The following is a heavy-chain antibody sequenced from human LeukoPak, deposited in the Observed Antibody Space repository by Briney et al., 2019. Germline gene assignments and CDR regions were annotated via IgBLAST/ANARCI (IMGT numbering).Heavy chain of an antibody. V-gene: IGHV3-48*02. CDR3: ARSYYGLGSYYDY. D-gene: IGHD3-10*01. Sequence: PGGSLRLSCAASRFTFSSYSMNWVRQAPGKGLEWVSYISSSSRTIYYADSVKGRFTISRDSAKNSLYLQMNSLRDEDTAVYYCARSYYGLGSYYDYWGQGTLVTVSS. CDR1: RFTFSSYS. J-gene: IGHJ4*02. CDR2: ISSSSRTI.